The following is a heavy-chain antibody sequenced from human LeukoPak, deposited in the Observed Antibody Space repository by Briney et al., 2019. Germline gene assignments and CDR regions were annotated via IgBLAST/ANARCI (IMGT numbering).Heavy chain of an antibody. CDR1: GYNFPAYF. Sequence: ASVKVSCKAAGYNFPAYFVHWVRQAPGQGLEWMGRINPNGGDTNYAQKFQGRVTMASDTSMSTAYMELSSLISDDTAVYYCARVGFTTSWSNFDYWGQGTPVTVSS. CDR3: ARVGFTTSWSNFDY. V-gene: IGHV1-2*06. D-gene: IGHD2-2*01. CDR2: INPNGGDT. J-gene: IGHJ4*02.